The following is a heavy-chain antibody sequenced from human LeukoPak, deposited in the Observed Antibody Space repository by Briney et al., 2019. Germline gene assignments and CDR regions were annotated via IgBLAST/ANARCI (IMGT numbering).Heavy chain of an antibody. CDR2: IIPIFGTA. CDR1: GGIFSTYA. V-gene: IGHV1-69*13. J-gene: IGHJ6*03. Sequence: SVKVSCKASGGIFSTYAITWLRQAPGHGLEWMGGIIPIFGTANYAQKFQGRVTITADESTSTAYMELSSLRSEDTAVYYCARGPGIAAAGHYYYYMDVWGKGTTVTISS. D-gene: IGHD6-13*01. CDR3: ARGPGIAAAGHYYYYMDV.